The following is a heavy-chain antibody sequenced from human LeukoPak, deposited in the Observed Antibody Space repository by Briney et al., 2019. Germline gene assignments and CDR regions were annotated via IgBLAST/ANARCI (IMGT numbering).Heavy chain of an antibody. D-gene: IGHD3-22*01. CDR2: ISWNGGSI. Sequence: PGRSLRLSCAASGFTFDDYAMHWVRQAPGKGLGWGSGISWNGGSIGYADSVNGRFTISRDNANNSLYPQMNSLRAEDTALYYCAKDMGYYDSSGYEYAFDIWGQGTMVTVSS. J-gene: IGHJ3*02. CDR1: GFTFDDYA. V-gene: IGHV3-9*01. CDR3: AKDMGYYDSSGYEYAFDI.